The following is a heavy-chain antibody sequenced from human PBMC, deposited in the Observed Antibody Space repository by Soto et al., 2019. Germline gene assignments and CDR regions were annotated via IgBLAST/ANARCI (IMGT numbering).Heavy chain of an antibody. J-gene: IGHJ4*02. CDR3: ARAQITMVRGPDY. D-gene: IGHD3-10*01. V-gene: IGHV1-2*02. Sequence: QVQLVQSGAEVKKPGASVKVSCKASGYTFTGYYMHWVRQAPGQGLEWMGWINPNRGGTNYAQKFQGRVTMTRDTSISTAYMELSRLRSDDTAVYYCARAQITMVRGPDYWGQGTLVTVSS. CDR2: INPNRGGT. CDR1: GYTFTGYY.